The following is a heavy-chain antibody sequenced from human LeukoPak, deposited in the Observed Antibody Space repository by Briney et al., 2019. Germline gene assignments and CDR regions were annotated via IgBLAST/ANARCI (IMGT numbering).Heavy chain of an antibody. J-gene: IGHJ6*02. D-gene: IGHD3-3*01. Sequence: GGSLRLSCAASGFTVSSNYMSWVRQAPGKGLEWVSVIYSGGSTYYADSVKGRFTISRDNSKNTLFLQMNSLRAEDTAPYYCAKSVAIYFYYGLDVWGQGTTVAVSS. CDR2: IYSGGST. CDR3: AKSVAIYFYYGLDV. V-gene: IGHV3-53*01. CDR1: GFTVSSNY.